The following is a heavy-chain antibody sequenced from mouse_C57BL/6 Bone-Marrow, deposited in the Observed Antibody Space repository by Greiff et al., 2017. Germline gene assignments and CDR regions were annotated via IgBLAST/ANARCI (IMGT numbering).Heavy chain of an antibody. CDR1: GYTFTSYW. CDR2: IDPSDSYT. J-gene: IGHJ2*01. CDR3: ARGRGNYGFDY. V-gene: IGHV1-69*01. D-gene: IGHD2-1*01. Sequence: VQLQQPGAELVMPGASVKLSCKASGYTFTSYWMHWVKQRPGQGLEWIGEIDPSDSYTNYNQKFEGKSTLTVDKSSSTAYMQLSSLTSEDSAVYCCARGRGNYGFDYWGQGTTLTVSS.